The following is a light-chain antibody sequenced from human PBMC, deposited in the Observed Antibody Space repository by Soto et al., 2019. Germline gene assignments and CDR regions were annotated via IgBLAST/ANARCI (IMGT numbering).Light chain of an antibody. CDR3: AAWDDSLNGVV. V-gene: IGLV1-44*01. J-gene: IGLJ3*02. CDR2: NNN. CDR1: SSNIGSTT. Sequence: QSVLTQPPSASGTPGQRVTIACSGSSSNIGSTTVKWYQQLPGTAPKLLIYNNNQRPSGVPDRFSGSKSGTSAPLAISGLQSEDEAVYYCAAWDDSLNGVVFGGGTKVTVL.